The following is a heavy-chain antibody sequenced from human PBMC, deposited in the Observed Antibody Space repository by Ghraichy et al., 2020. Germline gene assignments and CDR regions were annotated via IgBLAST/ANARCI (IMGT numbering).Heavy chain of an antibody. CDR1: GFTFSNYG. D-gene: IGHD4-17*01. Sequence: GGSLRLSCAASGFTFSNYGMHWVRQAPGKGLEWMAVISYDGSEEFYADSVKGRFTISRDNSKKTLYLQMNSLRTEDTAFYHCAKVLAYGDYYYYYFYYMDVWGKGTTVTVAS. V-gene: IGHV3-30*18. J-gene: IGHJ6*03. CDR3: AKVLAYGDYYYYYFYYMDV. CDR2: ISYDGSEE.